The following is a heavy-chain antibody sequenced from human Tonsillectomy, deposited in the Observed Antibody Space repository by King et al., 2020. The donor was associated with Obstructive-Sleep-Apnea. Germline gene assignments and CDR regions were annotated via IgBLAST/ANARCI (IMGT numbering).Heavy chain of an antibody. V-gene: IGHV4-34*01. CDR1: GGSLSGYS. Sequence: VQLQQWGAGLLKPSESLSLTCAVYGGSLSGYSWSWIRQPPGKGLEWIGEIDHSGSTKYNPTLKSRVTISEDTSKYQVSRKLSSLTAAVTAVYYCAREDYGDLFDYWGQGTLVTVSS. J-gene: IGHJ4*02. CDR3: AREDYGDLFDY. CDR2: IDHSGST. D-gene: IGHD4-17*01.